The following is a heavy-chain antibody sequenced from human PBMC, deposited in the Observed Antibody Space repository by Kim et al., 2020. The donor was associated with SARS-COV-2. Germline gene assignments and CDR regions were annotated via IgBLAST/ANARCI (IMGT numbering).Heavy chain of an antibody. CDR3: AKYEWSSAFVFEYFDS. CDR1: AFTFNNFA. Sequence: GGSLRLSCAGSAFTFNNFAMDWVRQAPGKGLEWVAGITASGAATYYADSVKGRFTISRDNSKNTLYLQMNSLRVEDSAIYYCAKYEWSSAFVFEYFDSWGRESLVTV. CDR2: ITASGAAT. V-gene: IGHV3-23*01. D-gene: IGHD3-22*01. J-gene: IGHJ4*02.